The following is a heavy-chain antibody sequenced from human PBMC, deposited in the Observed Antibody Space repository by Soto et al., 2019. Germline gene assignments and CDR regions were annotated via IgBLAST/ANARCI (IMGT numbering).Heavy chain of an antibody. CDR2: INAGNANT. Sequence: ASVKVSCKASGYTFTTYAIHWVRQAPGQRLEWMGWINAGNANTKYSQKFQGRVTITRDTSASTAYMELSSLRSEDTAMYYCARDSGYYDSSGYLNYYGMDVWGQGTTVTVSS. V-gene: IGHV1-3*01. J-gene: IGHJ6*02. CDR3: ARDSGYYDSSGYLNYYGMDV. CDR1: GYTFTTYA. D-gene: IGHD3-22*01.